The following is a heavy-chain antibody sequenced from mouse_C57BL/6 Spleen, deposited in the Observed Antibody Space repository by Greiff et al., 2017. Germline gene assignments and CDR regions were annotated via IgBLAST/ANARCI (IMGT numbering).Heavy chain of an antibody. V-gene: IGHV1-55*01. Sequence: QVHVKQPGAELVKPGASVKMSCKASGYTFTSYWITWVKQRPGQGLEWIGDIYPGSGSTNYNEKFKSKATLTVDTSSSTAYMQLSSLTSEDSAVYYCARNYGSSPEYYFDYWGQGTTLTVSS. J-gene: IGHJ2*01. CDR3: ARNYGSSPEYYFDY. CDR2: IYPGSGST. CDR1: GYTFTSYW. D-gene: IGHD1-1*01.